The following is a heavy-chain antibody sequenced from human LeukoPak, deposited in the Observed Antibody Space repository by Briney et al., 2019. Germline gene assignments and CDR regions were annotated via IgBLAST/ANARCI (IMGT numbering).Heavy chain of an antibody. J-gene: IGHJ6*04. D-gene: IGHD3-10*02. Sequence: GGSLRLSCAASGFTFSSYEMNWVRQAPGKGLEWVAYIGSSSSTIYYADFVKGRFTISRDNAKNSLYLQMNSLRAEDTAVYYCAELGITMIGGVWGKGTTVTISS. CDR3: AELGITMIGGV. V-gene: IGHV3-48*03. CDR2: IGSSSSTI. CDR1: GFTFSSYE.